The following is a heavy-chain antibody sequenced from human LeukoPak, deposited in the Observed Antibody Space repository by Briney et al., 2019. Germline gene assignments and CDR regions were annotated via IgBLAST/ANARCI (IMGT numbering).Heavy chain of an antibody. J-gene: IGHJ4*02. CDR3: ATSLEYSGSYLEGFDH. V-gene: IGHV3-53*01. CDR1: GFTVSSNY. Sequence: PGGSLRLSCAASGFTVSSNYMSWVRQTPGKGLEWVSVIYSGGSTYYADSVKGRFTISRDNSKNTLYLQMNSLRAEDTAVYYCATSLEYSGSYLEGFDHWGQGTLVTVSS. D-gene: IGHD1-26*01. CDR2: IYSGGST.